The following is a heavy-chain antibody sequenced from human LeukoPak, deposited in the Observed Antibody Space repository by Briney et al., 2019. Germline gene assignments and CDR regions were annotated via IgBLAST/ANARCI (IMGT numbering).Heavy chain of an antibody. CDR1: GGSISSSSYH. V-gene: IGHV4-61*01. Sequence: SETLSLTCTVSGGSISSSSYHWNWIRQPPGKGLEWIGYINYSGSTNSNPSLKSRVTISVDTSKNQFSLNLTSVTAADTAVYYCARGDYGDPLDYWGQGTLVTVSS. CDR2: INYSGST. J-gene: IGHJ4*02. CDR3: ARGDYGDPLDY. D-gene: IGHD4-17*01.